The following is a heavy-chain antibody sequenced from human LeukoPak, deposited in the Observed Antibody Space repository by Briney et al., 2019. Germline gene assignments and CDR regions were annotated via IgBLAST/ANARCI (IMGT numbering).Heavy chain of an antibody. Sequence: GESLKISCQTSGFRFASSWIGWVRQTPGKGLEWMGIIYPGDSDTRYSPPFQGQVTISVDKSTNTAYLQWSSLKASDTAMYYCARDLAATEDAFDLWGQGTMVTVSS. J-gene: IGHJ3*01. V-gene: IGHV5-51*01. CDR2: IYPGDSDT. CDR3: ARDLAATEDAFDL. D-gene: IGHD2-15*01. CDR1: GFRFASSW.